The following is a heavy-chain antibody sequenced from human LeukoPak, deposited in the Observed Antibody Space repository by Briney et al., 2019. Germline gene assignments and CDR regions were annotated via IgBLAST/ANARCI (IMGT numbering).Heavy chain of an antibody. CDR2: ISNKAYGGTA. J-gene: IGHJ4*02. CDR1: GFTFSDYA. V-gene: IGHV3-49*03. CDR3: TREKRYFDWFQADY. D-gene: IGHD3-9*01. Sequence: GGSLRLSCTASGFTFSDYAMSWFRQAPGKGLEWVGFISNKAYGGTAEYAASVKGRFTISRDESKTIAYLQMNSLKTEDTAVYYCTREKRYFDWFQADYWGQGTLVTVSS.